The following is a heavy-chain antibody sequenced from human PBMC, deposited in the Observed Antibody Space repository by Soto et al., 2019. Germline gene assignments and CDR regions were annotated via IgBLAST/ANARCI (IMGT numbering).Heavy chain of an antibody. V-gene: IGHV4-59*01. Sequence: WTWIRQPPGKGLEWLGHIYYTGNTNYNPSLKSRISMSIDRSNNQFSLNLNSVTAADTAVYYCATTKSGSLRSNLDSWGQGTLVTVSS. CDR2: IYYTGNT. J-gene: IGHJ4*02. CDR3: ATTKSGSLRSNLDS. D-gene: IGHD1-26*01.